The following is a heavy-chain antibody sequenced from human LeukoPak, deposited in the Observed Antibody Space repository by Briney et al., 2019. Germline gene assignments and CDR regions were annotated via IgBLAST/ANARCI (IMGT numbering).Heavy chain of an antibody. CDR3: AKAYYYDSSGYYPTVFFDY. D-gene: IGHD3-22*01. V-gene: IGHV3-9*01. J-gene: IGHJ4*02. Sequence: LPGRSLRLSCAASGFTFDDYAMHWVRQAPGKGLEWASGISWNSGSIGYADSVKGRFTISRDNAKNSLYLQMNSLRAEDTALYYCAKAYYYDSSGYYPTVFFDYWGQGTLVTVSS. CDR1: GFTFDDYA. CDR2: ISWNSGSI.